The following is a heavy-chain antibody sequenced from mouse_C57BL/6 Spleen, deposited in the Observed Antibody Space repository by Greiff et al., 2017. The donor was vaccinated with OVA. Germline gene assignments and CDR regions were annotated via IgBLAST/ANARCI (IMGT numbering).Heavy chain of an antibody. Sequence: VQGVESGAELVRPGASVTLSCKASGYTFTDYEMHWVKQTPVHGLEWIGAIDPETGGTAYNQKFKGKAILTADKSSSTAYMELNSLTSEDSAVYYCARSTPGWYFDVWGTGTTVTVSS. CDR3: ARSTPGWYFDV. J-gene: IGHJ1*03. CDR2: IDPETGGT. CDR1: GYTFTDYE. D-gene: IGHD4-1*02. V-gene: IGHV1-15*01.